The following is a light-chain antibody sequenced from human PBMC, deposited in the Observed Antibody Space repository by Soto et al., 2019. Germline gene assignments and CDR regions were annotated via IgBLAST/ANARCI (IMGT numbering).Light chain of an antibody. J-gene: IGKJ1*01. CDR2: EAS. CDR3: QQYYSSWT. V-gene: IGKV1-5*03. Sequence: DIQMTQSPSSLSASIGDRVVITCRASQTISRWLAWFQQKPGTAPKLLIYEASNLHTGVPSRFSGGGSGTEFTLTISGLQPDDFAIYYCQQYYSSWTSGQGTKVDLK. CDR1: QTISRW.